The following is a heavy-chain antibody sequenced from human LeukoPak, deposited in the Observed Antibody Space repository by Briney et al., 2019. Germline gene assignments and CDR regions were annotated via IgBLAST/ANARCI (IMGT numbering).Heavy chain of an antibody. V-gene: IGHV3-21*05. Sequence: PGGSLRLSCAASGFTFSRYAMNWVRQAPGKGLEWVPYINTDSSDIHYADSVKGRFTISRDNARNTLYLQLGSLRAEDSAVYYCARDTFHPGLIDSWGQGTLVTVSS. D-gene: IGHD2-21*01. CDR2: INTDSSDI. J-gene: IGHJ4*02. CDR1: GFTFSRYA. CDR3: ARDTFHPGLIDS.